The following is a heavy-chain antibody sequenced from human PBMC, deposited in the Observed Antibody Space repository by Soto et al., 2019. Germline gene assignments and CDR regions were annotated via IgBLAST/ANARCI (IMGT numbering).Heavy chain of an antibody. V-gene: IGHV3-48*02. CDR1: GFSFSTYS. CDR3: ARGGSSSDNGMAV. D-gene: IGHD6-6*01. CDR2: ISSRSYTI. J-gene: IGHJ6*02. Sequence: EVQLVESGGGLVQPGGSLRLSCAASGFSFSTYSMNWVRQAPGKGLEWVSYISSRSYTIYYVDSVKGRFTISRDNAKNSLYLQMNSLRDEDTAVYYCARGGSSSDNGMAVCGQGTTVTVSS.